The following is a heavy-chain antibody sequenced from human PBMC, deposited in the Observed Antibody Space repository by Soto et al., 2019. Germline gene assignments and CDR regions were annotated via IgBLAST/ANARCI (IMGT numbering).Heavy chain of an antibody. CDR2: ISSSGSTI. J-gene: IGHJ4*02. Sequence: PVGSLRLSCAASGFTFSDSYMSWVRQAPGKGLEWVSYISSSGSTIYYADSVRGRFTISRDNAKNSLYLQMNSLRAEDTAVYYCATDRGPRGKSDYWGQGNLVTVSS. CDR3: ATDRGPRGKSDY. V-gene: IGHV3-11*01. D-gene: IGHD3-10*01. CDR1: GFTFSDSY.